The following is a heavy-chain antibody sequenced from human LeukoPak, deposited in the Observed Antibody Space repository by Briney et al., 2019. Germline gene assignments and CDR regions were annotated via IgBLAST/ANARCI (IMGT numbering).Heavy chain of an antibody. J-gene: IGHJ3*02. CDR3: AREIEWLGDAFDI. CDR2: INYSGIT. CDR1: GGSITRSTDY. V-gene: IGHV4-39*07. D-gene: IGHD3-3*01. Sequence: PSETLSLTCTVSGGSITRSTDYWGWIRQPPGKGLEWIGSINYSGITYYNPSLKSRVTKSVDTSKNQFSLKLSSVTAADTAVYYCAREIEWLGDAFDIWGQGTMVTVSS.